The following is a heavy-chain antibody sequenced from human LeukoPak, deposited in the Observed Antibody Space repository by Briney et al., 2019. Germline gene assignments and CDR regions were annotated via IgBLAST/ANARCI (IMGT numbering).Heavy chain of an antibody. CDR3: ARVFSSYYDSSGSFDY. D-gene: IGHD3-22*01. V-gene: IGHV1-18*01. CDR2: ISAYNGNT. J-gene: IGHJ4*02. CDR1: GYTFTSYG. Sequence: ASVKVSCKASGYTFTSYGISWVRQAPGQGLEWMGWISAYNGNTNYAQKLQGRVTVTTDTSTSTAYMELRSLRSDDTAVYYCARVFSSYYDSSGSFDYWGQGTLVTVSS.